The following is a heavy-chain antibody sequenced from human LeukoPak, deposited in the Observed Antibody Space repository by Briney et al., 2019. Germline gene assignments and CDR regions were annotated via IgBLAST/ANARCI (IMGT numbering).Heavy chain of an antibody. J-gene: IGHJ3*02. Sequence: GGSLRLSCAASGFTFSSYAMSWVRQAPGKGLEWVSAISGSGGSTYYADSVKGRFTISRDNAKNSLYPQMNTLRAEDTAVYYCARRLGSGSAFDIWGQGTLVTVSS. D-gene: IGHD3-22*01. CDR1: GFTFSSYA. CDR2: ISGSGGST. CDR3: ARRLGSGSAFDI. V-gene: IGHV3-23*01.